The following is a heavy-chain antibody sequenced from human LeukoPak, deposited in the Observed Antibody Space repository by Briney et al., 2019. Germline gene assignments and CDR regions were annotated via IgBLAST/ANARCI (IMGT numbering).Heavy chain of an antibody. CDR2: ICPGDSDT. CDR1: GYIFTSYW. J-gene: IGHJ5*02. Sequence: GESLKISCKGSGYIFTSYWIGWVRQMPGKGLEWMGIICPGDSDTRYSPSFQGLVTISADKSISTAYLQWSSLKASDTAMYYCARVDCSSTSCYAHGNWFDPWGQGTLVTVSS. CDR3: ARVDCSSTSCYAHGNWFDP. V-gene: IGHV5-51*01. D-gene: IGHD2-2*01.